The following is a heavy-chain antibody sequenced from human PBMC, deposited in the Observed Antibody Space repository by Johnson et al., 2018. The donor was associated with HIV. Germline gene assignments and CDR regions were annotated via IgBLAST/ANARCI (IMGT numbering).Heavy chain of an antibody. D-gene: IGHD3-10*01. Sequence: QVQLVESGGGVVQPGGSLRLSCAASGFTFSSYGMHWVRQAPGKGLEWVAFIRYDGSNKYYADSVKGRFTISRDNSKNTLYLQMNSRRAEDTAVYYCAKDQPALVRGVIITGAFDIWGQGTMVTVSS. V-gene: IGHV3-30*02. CDR3: AKDQPALVRGVIITGAFDI. CDR1: GFTFSSYG. CDR2: IRYDGSNK. J-gene: IGHJ3*02.